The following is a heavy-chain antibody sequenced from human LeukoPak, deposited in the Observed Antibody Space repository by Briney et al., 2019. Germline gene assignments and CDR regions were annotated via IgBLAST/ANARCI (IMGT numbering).Heavy chain of an antibody. CDR1: GYTFTGYY. CDR2: INPNSGGT. J-gene: IGHJ6*02. CDR3: ARTQSRFLEWLPTPGRYYGMDV. Sequence: ASVKVSCKASGYTFTGYYMHWVRQAPGQGLEWMGRINPNSGGTNYAQKFQGRVTMTRDTSISTAYMELSRLRSDDTAVYYCARTQSRFLEWLPTPGRYYGMDVWGQGTTVTVSS. V-gene: IGHV1-2*06. D-gene: IGHD3-3*01.